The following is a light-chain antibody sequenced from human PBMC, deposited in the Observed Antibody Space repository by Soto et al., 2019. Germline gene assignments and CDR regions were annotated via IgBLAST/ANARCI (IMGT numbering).Light chain of an antibody. Sequence: EIVMTQSPATLSVSPGERATLSCRASQSVSILLAWYQQKPGQAPRLLIYGASNRATGIPYRFSGSRSGTEFTLTISSLEPEDFASYYCLQDYGDSWTFGQGTKVDIK. J-gene: IGKJ1*01. CDR2: GAS. V-gene: IGKV3-15*01. CDR1: QSVSIL. CDR3: LQDYGDSWT.